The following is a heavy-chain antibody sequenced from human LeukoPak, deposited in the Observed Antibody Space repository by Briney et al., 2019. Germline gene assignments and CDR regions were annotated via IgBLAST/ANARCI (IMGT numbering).Heavy chain of an antibody. Sequence: SETLSLTCAVYGGSFSGYYWSWIRQPPGKGLEWIGEINHSGSTNYNPSLKSRVTISVDTSKNQFSLKLSSVTAADTAVYYCARMARYFDWSPYSGWFDPWGQGTLVTVSS. D-gene: IGHD3-9*01. CDR1: GGSFSGYY. J-gene: IGHJ5*02. CDR2: INHSGST. V-gene: IGHV4-34*01. CDR3: ARMARYFDWSPYSGWFDP.